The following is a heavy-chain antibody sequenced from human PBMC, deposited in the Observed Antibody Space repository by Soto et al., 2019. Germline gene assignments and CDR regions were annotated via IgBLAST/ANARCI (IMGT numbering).Heavy chain of an antibody. D-gene: IGHD2-21*01. CDR3: GSHYVGLDCFGH. J-gene: IGHJ5*02. CDR2: IYYSGST. CDR1: GASISSSSFY. V-gene: IGHV4-39*01. Sequence: SETLSLTCTVSGASISSSSFYWGWIRQPPGKGLEWLGSIYYSGSTYYNPSLKSRVTISVDTSKNQFSLNLMSVTAADTAVYYRGSHYVGLDCFGHCGQGTRVTVSP.